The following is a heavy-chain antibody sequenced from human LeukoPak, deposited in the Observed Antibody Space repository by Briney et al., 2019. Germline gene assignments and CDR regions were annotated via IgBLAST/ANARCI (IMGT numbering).Heavy chain of an antibody. J-gene: IGHJ4*02. D-gene: IGHD3-10*01. CDR2: IIPILGIA. CDR1: GGTFSSYA. CDR3: ATDSTPMVRGIIIAFAY. Sequence: GASVKVSCKASGGTFSSYAISWVRQAPGQGLEWMGRIIPILGIANYAQKFQGRVTITADKSTSTAYMGLSSLRSEDTAVYYCATDSTPMVRGIIIAFAYWGQGTQVTVSS. V-gene: IGHV1-69*04.